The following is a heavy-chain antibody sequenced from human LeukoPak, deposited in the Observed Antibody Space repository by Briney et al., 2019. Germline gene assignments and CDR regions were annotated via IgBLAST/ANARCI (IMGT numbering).Heavy chain of an antibody. CDR3: ARHIPEMMIARLRFDP. D-gene: IGHD2-21*01. J-gene: IGHJ5*02. CDR1: GGSISSYF. V-gene: IGHV4-59*08. Sequence: SETLSLTCTVSGGSISSYFWSWIRQPPGKGLEWIGYIYNSVSTKYNPSLKSRVTISVDTSKNQFSLKLSSVTAADTAVYYCARHIPEMMIARLRFDPWGQGTLVTVSS. CDR2: IYNSVST.